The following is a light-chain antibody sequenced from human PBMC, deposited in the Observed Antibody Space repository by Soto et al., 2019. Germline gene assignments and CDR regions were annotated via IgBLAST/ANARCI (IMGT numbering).Light chain of an antibody. V-gene: IGKV1-39*01. CDR3: QQSYSTPPIT. Sequence: DIQMTQSPSSLSASVGDRVTITCLASQSISTSLNWYQQKAGKAPKLLIYGASTLQSGVPLRFSGSGSGTDFTLTISSLQPEDFATYYCQQSYSTPPITFGQGTRLEIK. CDR1: QSISTS. J-gene: IGKJ5*01. CDR2: GAS.